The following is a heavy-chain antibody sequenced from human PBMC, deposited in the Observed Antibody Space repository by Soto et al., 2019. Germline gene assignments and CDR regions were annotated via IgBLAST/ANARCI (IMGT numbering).Heavy chain of an antibody. J-gene: IGHJ4*02. CDR2: ISYDGSNK. Sequence: PGVSLRLSWAASGFTFSSYAMHWVRQAPGKGLEWVAVISYDGSNKYYADSVKGRFTISRDNSKNTLYLQMNSLRAEDTAVYYCASQIGSGWFLWGKGTLVTVSP. V-gene: IGHV3-30-3*01. D-gene: IGHD6-19*01. CDR1: GFTFSSYA. CDR3: ASQIGSGWFL.